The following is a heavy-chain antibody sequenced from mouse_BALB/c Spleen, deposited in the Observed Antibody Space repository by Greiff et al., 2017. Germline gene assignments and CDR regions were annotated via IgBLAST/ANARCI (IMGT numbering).Heavy chain of an antibody. CDR3: ARQGSSYDYYAMDY. V-gene: IGHV2-6-2*01. D-gene: IGHD1-1*01. J-gene: IGHJ4*01. CDR1: GFSLTSYG. CDR2: IWSDGST. Sequence: QVQLKESGPDLVAPSQSLSITCTVSGFSLTSYGVHWVRQPPGKGLEWLVVIWSDGSTTYNSALKSRLSISKDNSKSQVFLKMNSLQTDDTAMYYCARQGSSYDYYAMDYWGQGTSVTVSS.